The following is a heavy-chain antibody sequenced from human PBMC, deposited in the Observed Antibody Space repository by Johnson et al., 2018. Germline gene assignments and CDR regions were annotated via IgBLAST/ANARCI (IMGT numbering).Heavy chain of an antibody. CDR1: GFNFSSYS. D-gene: IGHD4-17*01. J-gene: IGHJ6*03. CDR2: ISSGSIYR. CDR3: ASRPQVTTATSSYYYYMDV. Sequence: VQLVESGGGLVKPGGSLRLSCAASGFNFSSYSMNWVRQAPGKGLEWVSSISSGSIYRYYADSVKGRFTISRDSAKNSLYLQMNSLRAEAPALYYCASRPQVTTATSSYYYYMDVWGKGTTVTVSS. V-gene: IGHV3-21*01.